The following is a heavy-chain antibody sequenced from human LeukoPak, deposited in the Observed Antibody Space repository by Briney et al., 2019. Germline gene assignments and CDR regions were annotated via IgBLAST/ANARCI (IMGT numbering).Heavy chain of an antibody. D-gene: IGHD3-22*01. CDR3: ATIGDYYDSSGYYSSFDY. CDR2: INPNIGGT. V-gene: IGHV1-2*02. J-gene: IGHJ4*02. Sequence: WASVTVSCKASGYTFTGYYMHWVRQAPGQGLEWMGWINPNIGGTNYTQKFQGRVTMTRDTSISTPYMELSRLRSDDTAVYYCATIGDYYDSSGYYSSFDYWGQGTLVTVSS. CDR1: GYTFTGYY.